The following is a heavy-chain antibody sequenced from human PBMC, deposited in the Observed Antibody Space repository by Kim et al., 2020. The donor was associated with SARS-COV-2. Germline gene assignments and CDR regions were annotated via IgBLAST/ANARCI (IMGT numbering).Heavy chain of an antibody. D-gene: IGHD3-10*02. CDR3: SNGKRVYGEISHDY. Sequence: GGSLRLSCTVSGLTFRNYAMSWVRRAPGKGLRWVSAINGGGDKEYYADFVKGRFSVSRDNSRNTMYLQMNYLTADDTATYYCSNGKRVYGEISHDYWGQGTLVTVSS. CDR2: INGGGDKE. V-gene: IGHV3-23*01. J-gene: IGHJ4*02. CDR1: GLTFRNYA.